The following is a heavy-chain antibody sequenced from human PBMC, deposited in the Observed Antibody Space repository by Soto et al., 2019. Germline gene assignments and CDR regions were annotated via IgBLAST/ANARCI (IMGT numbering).Heavy chain of an antibody. Sequence: QVQLVQSGAEVKKPGASVKVSCKASGYTFSTYGFSWVRQAPGQGLEWMGWIGADNGDTNYAQNCQGRVTMTTDTSTTTSYMDLRSLASADTAVYFCARDWKGAEGFDPWGQGTLVTVSS. CDR1: GYTFSTYG. CDR2: IGADNGDT. J-gene: IGHJ5*02. D-gene: IGHD1-1*01. CDR3: ARDWKGAEGFDP. V-gene: IGHV1-18*01.